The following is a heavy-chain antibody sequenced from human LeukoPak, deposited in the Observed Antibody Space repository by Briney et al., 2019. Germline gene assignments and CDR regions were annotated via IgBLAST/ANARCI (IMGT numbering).Heavy chain of an antibody. CDR2: ISWNSGNI. J-gene: IGHJ5*02. Sequence: GGSLRLSCAASGFTFDDYAMHWVRQAPGKGLEWVSGISWNSGNIGYADSVKGRFTISRDNAKNSLYLQMNSLRAEDTALYYCARESGWSDPWGQGTLVTVSS. V-gene: IGHV3-9*01. CDR1: GFTFDDYA. CDR3: ARESGWSDP. D-gene: IGHD1-26*01.